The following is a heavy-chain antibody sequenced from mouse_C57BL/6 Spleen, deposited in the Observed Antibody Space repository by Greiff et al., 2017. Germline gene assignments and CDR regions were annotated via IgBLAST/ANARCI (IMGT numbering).Heavy chain of an antibody. Sequence: QVQLQQPGAELVKPGASVKLSCKASGYTFTSYWMHWVKQRPGQGLEWIGMIHPNSGSTNYNEKFKSKATLTVDKSSSTAYMPLSSLTSDDSAVXSCARTYYSSSYGGYLDYWGQGTTLTVSS. CDR3: ARTYYSSSYGGYLDY. CDR1: GYTFTSYW. J-gene: IGHJ2*01. CDR2: IHPNSGST. V-gene: IGHV1-64*01. D-gene: IGHD1-1*01.